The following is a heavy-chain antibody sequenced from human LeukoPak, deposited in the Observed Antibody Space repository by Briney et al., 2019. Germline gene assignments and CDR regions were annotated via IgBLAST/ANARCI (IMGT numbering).Heavy chain of an antibody. J-gene: IGHJ5*02. CDR3: ARGMWFDP. Sequence: SGGSLRLSCAASGLTFSTYWMNWVRQAPGKGLEWVANIKKDGSETYYVDSVKGRFTISRDNAKNSLYLQMNSLRAEDTAVYYCARGMWFDPWGQGTLVTVSS. CDR2: IKKDGSET. CDR1: GLTFSTYW. V-gene: IGHV3-7*03.